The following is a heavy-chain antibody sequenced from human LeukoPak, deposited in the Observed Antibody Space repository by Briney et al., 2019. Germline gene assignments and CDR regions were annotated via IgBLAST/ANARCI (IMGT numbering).Heavy chain of an antibody. D-gene: IGHD6-19*01. Sequence: GGSLRLSCAASGFPLNDNGMHWVPQAPGKRLEWVAFIQNDGDNEHYIESVKGRFTISRDNAKNTLYLQMDSLRTEDTAVYYCAKREAVAGMSDFDSWGQGTLVTVST. V-gene: IGHV3-30*02. J-gene: IGHJ4*02. CDR1: GFPLNDNG. CDR2: IQNDGDNE. CDR3: AKREAVAGMSDFDS.